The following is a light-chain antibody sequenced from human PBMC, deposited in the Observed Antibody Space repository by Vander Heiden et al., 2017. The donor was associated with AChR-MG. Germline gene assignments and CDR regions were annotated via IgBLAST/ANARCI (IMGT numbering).Light chain of an antibody. CDR1: QSVSRN. V-gene: IGKV3-15*01. CDR2: GAS. CDR3: QQHKNWPPLT. Sequence: EIVMTQSPVTLSVSPGERATLSCRASQSVSRNLAWYQQKPGQAPRLLIYGASTRATGIPDRFSGSGYGTEFTLTISSRQPEDFAVYYCQQHKNWPPLTFGGGTKVEIK. J-gene: IGKJ4*01.